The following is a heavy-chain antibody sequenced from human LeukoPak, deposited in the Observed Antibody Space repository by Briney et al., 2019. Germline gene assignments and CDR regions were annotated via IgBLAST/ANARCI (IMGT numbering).Heavy chain of an antibody. V-gene: IGHV1-69*13. CDR1: GYTFTGYY. J-gene: IGHJ6*03. CDR2: IIPIFGTA. D-gene: IGHD3-10*01. Sequence: GASVKVSCKASGYTFTGYYMHWVRQAPGQGLEWMGGIIPIFGTANYAQKFQGRVTITADESTSTAYMELSSLRSEDTAVYYCARSDTGSSRGVIHMDVWGKGTTVTISS. CDR3: ARSDTGSSRGVIHMDV.